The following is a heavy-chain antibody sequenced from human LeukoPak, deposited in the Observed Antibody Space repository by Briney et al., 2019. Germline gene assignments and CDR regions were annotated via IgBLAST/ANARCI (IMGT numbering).Heavy chain of an antibody. J-gene: IGHJ4*02. Sequence: ASVKVSCKASGYTFTSYGISWVRQAPGQGLEWMGWISAYNGNTNYAQKLQGRVTMTTDTSTSTAYMERRSLRSDDTAVYYCARDKGDILTGYFPDYWGQGTLVTVSS. V-gene: IGHV1-18*01. CDR3: ARDKGDILTGYFPDY. CDR2: ISAYNGNT. CDR1: GYTFTSYG. D-gene: IGHD3-9*01.